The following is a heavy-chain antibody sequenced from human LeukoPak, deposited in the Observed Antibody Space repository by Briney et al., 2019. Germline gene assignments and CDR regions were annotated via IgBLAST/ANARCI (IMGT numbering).Heavy chain of an antibody. CDR2: IYYSGST. Sequence: SETLSLTCTVSGASISSDYWGWIRQPPGKGLEWIGSIYYSGSTNYNPSLKSRVTISVDTSKNQFSLKLSSVTAADTAVYYCARQYGDPVFEYWGQGTLVTVSS. J-gene: IGHJ4*02. CDR3: ARQYGDPVFEY. D-gene: IGHD4-17*01. CDR1: GASISSDY. V-gene: IGHV4-59*08.